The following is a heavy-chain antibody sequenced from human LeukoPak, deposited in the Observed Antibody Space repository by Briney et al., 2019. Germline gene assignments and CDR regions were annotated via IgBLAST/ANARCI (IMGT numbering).Heavy chain of an antibody. CDR3: ARNGEYSTSRYFDY. CDR1: GGSISSGSYY. V-gene: IGHV4-61*02. CDR2: MYTSGST. J-gene: IGHJ4*02. Sequence: SETLSLTCTVSGGSISSGSYYWRWLRQPAGRGVEGVGCMYTSGSTNYSPSLKSRVTISIDTSKNQFSLKLSSVTAADTAVYYCARNGEYSTSRYFDYWGQGTLVIVSS. D-gene: IGHD6-6*01.